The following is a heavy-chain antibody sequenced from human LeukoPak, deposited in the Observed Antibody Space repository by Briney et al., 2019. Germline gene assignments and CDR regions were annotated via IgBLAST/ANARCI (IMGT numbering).Heavy chain of an antibody. CDR3: ARGGSTVVAPYY. Sequence: GGSLRPSCAASGFTFSSYAMHWVRQAPGKGLEWVVVISFDGSNKYYADSVKGRFTISRDNSKNTLYLQMNSLRADDTAVFYCARGGSTVVAPYYWGQGTLVTVSS. D-gene: IGHD4-23*01. J-gene: IGHJ4*02. V-gene: IGHV3-30-3*01. CDR1: GFTFSSYA. CDR2: ISFDGSNK.